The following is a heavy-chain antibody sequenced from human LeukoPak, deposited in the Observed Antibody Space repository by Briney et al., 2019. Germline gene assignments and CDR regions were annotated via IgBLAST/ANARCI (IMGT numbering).Heavy chain of an antibody. Sequence: PPETLSLTCTVSGGSISSYYWSWIRQPPGKGLEWIGYIYYSGSTNYNPSLKSRVTISVDTSKNQFSLKLSSVTAADTAVYYCARESGDYAFDYWGQGTLVTVSS. D-gene: IGHD4-17*01. CDR2: IYYSGST. CDR1: GGSISSYY. V-gene: IGHV4-59*01. CDR3: ARESGDYAFDY. J-gene: IGHJ4*02.